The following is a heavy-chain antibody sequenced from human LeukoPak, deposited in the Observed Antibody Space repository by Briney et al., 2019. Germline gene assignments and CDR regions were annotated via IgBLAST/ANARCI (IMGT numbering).Heavy chain of an antibody. CDR2: INHSGST. D-gene: IGHD3-9*01. CDR1: GGSFSGYY. J-gene: IGHJ5*02. Sequence: KPSETLSLTCAVYGGSFSGYYWSWIRQPPGKGLEWIGEINHSGSTNYNPSLKSRVTISVDTSKNQFSLKLSSVTAADTAVYYCARGLLVDWLLTPYGWFDPWGQGTLVTVSS. CDR3: ARGLLVDWLLTPYGWFDP. V-gene: IGHV4-34*01.